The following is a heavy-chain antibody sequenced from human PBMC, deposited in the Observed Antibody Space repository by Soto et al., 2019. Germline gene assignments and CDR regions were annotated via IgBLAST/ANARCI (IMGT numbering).Heavy chain of an antibody. D-gene: IGHD1-26*01. CDR3: ARDHGGSYQAGSFDP. CDR1: GYTFTTYG. Sequence: QVQLEQSGVEVKKPGASVKVSCKASGYTFTTYGISWVRQAPGQGLEWVGWVSPYDGDTNYADTLQGRGTMTTDTSPTTAYMELRSLRSDDTAMYYCARDHGGSYQAGSFDPWGQGTLVIVSS. J-gene: IGHJ5*02. V-gene: IGHV1-18*01. CDR2: VSPYDGDT.